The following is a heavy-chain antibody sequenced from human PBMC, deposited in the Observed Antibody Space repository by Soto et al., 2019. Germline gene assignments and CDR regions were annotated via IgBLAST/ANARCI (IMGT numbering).Heavy chain of an antibody. J-gene: IGHJ3*02. CDR1: GLTISSNY. CDR2: IYGGGTT. D-gene: IGHD1-26*01. V-gene: IGHV3-53*01. Sequence: EVQLVESGGGLIQPGGSRRLSCAASGLTISSNYMSWVRQAPGKGLEWVSIIYGGGTTYYADSVKGRFTISRDNSKNTLYLQMNSLRADDTAVYYCARVNGGSYRWYDVFDIWGQETMVTVSS. CDR3: ARVNGGSYRWYDVFDI.